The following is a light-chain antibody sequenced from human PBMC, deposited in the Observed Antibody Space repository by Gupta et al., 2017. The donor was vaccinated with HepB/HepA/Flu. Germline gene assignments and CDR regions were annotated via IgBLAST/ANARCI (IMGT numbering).Light chain of an antibody. CDR2: GAS. J-gene: IGKJ2*04. V-gene: IGKV3-20*01. CDR3: QQDGSSPQGS. Sequence: EIVLTQSPGTLSLSPGERATLSCRASQSVSSSYLAWYQQKPGQAPRLLIYGASSRATGIPDRFSGSGSGTDFTLTISRLEPEDFAVYYCQQDGSSPQGSFGQGTKLEIK. CDR1: QSVSSSY.